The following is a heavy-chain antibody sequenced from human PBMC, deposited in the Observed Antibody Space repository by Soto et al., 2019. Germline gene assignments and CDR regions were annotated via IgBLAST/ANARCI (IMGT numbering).Heavy chain of an antibody. CDR2: IRSKANSYAT. V-gene: IGHV3-73*01. CDR1: WFPFSGSA. Sequence: GGSLRLSCAASWFPFSGSAMHCVRQASGKGLEWVGRIRSKANSYATAYAASVKGRFTISRDDSKNTAYLQMNSLKTEDTAVYYCTSTVTTAYWGQGTLVTVSS. CDR3: TSTVTTAY. D-gene: IGHD4-17*01. J-gene: IGHJ4*02.